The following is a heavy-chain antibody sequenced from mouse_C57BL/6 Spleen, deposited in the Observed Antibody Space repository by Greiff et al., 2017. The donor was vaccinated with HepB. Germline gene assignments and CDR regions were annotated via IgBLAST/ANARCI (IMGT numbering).Heavy chain of an antibody. CDR1: GYTFTSYW. D-gene: IGHD4-1*01. CDR3: ARRKLTGDYFDY. J-gene: IGHJ2*01. CDR2: IDPSDSYT. V-gene: IGHV1-69*01. Sequence: VQLQQPGAELVMPGASVKLSCKASGYTFTSYWMHWVKQRPGQGLEWIGEIDPSDSYTNYNQKFKGKSTLTVDKSSSTAYMQLSSLTSEDSAVYYCARRKLTGDYFDYWGQGTTLTVSS.